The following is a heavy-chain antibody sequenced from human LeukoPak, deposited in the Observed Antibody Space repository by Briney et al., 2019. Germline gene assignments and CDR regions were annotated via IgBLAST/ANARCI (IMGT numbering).Heavy chain of an antibody. V-gene: IGHV4-61*02. CDR3: AREGPTTPFDY. J-gene: IGHJ4*02. Sequence: SETLSLTCTVSGGSISSGSYYWSWIRQPAGKGLEWIGRNYTSGSTSYNPSLKSRVTISVDTSKNHFSLKLSSVTAADTAVYYCAREGPTTPFDYWGQGTLVTVSS. CDR2: NYTSGST. D-gene: IGHD4-17*01. CDR1: GGSISSGSYY.